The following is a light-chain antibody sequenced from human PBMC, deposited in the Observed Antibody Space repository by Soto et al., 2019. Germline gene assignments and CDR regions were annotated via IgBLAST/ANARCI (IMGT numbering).Light chain of an antibody. CDR3: GTWDSSLSAAV. CDR2: ENN. Sequence: QSVLTQPPSVSAAPGQRVTISCSGSTSNIGNNYVSWYQQLPGTAPKLLIYENNKRPSGIPDRFSASKSATSATLAITGLQTGDEADYYCGTWDSSLSAAVFGGSTQLTVL. CDR1: TSNIGNNY. V-gene: IGLV1-51*02. J-gene: IGLJ7*01.